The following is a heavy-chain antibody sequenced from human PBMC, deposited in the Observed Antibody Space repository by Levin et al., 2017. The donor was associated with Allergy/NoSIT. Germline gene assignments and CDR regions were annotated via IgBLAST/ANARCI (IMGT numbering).Heavy chain of an antibody. Sequence: RSSETLSLTCAVSGGSISSGGYSWSWIRQPPGKGLEWIGYIYHSGSTYYNPSLKSRVTISVDRSKNQFSLKLSSVTAADTAVYYCARSPSATNWFDPWGQGTLVTVSS. CDR3: ARSPSATNWFDP. CDR1: GGSISSGGYS. CDR2: IYHSGST. V-gene: IGHV4-30-2*01. J-gene: IGHJ5*02.